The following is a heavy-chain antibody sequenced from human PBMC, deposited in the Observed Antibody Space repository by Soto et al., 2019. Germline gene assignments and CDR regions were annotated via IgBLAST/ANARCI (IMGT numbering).Heavy chain of an antibody. Sequence: SETLSLTCAFYGGSVNGYYWNWIRQPPGKGLEWIGEINHTGGTHYSPSLKSRVTMSVDTSKNQFSLRLSSVTAADTAIYYCATRIAVFGLLIPPFDPWGQGTQVTVSS. D-gene: IGHD3-3*01. V-gene: IGHV4-34*01. CDR2: INHTGGT. CDR3: ATRIAVFGLLIPPFDP. CDR1: GGSVNGYY. J-gene: IGHJ5*02.